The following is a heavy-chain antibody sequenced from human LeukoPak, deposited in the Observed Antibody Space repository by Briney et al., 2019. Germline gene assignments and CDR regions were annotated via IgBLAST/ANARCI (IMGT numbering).Heavy chain of an antibody. CDR3: ARQYCTSTSCYRVNAFDI. Sequence: GESLKISCKGSGYSFTTYWIGWVRQMPGKGLEWMGIIFPGDSDTRYSPSFQGQVTISADKSTSTAYLQGSSLKASDTAMYYCARQYCTSTSCYRVNAFDIWGQGTMVTVSS. CDR1: GYSFTTYW. D-gene: IGHD2-2*01. J-gene: IGHJ3*02. V-gene: IGHV5-51*01. CDR2: IFPGDSDT.